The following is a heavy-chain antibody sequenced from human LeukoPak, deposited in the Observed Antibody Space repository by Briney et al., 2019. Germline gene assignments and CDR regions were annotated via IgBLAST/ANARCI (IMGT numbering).Heavy chain of an antibody. V-gene: IGHV3-30*02. CDR2: VRYDGRNE. J-gene: IGHJ4*02. CDR1: GFTFSGFG. D-gene: IGHD2-15*01. Sequence: PGGSLRLSSAASGFTFSGFGMHWVRQAPGKGLEWVAFVRYDGRNEWYADSVKGRFTISKNTSTNTLFLQMNSLRVEDTAVYYCAKGGNGSLYFDYWGQGTLVTVSS. CDR3: AKGGNGSLYFDY.